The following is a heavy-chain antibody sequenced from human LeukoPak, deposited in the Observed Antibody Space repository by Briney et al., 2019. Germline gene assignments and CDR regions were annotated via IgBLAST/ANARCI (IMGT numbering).Heavy chain of an antibody. CDR1: GGSISSYY. CDR3: ARDPYSSSSIGWYFDL. CDR2: IYYSGST. D-gene: IGHD6-6*01. Sequence: SETLSLTCTVSGGSISSYYWSWIRQPPGKGLEWIGYIYYSGSTNYNPSLKSRVTISVDTSKNQFSLKLSSVTAADTAVYYCARDPYSSSSIGWYFDLWGRGTLVTVSS. J-gene: IGHJ2*01. V-gene: IGHV4-59*12.